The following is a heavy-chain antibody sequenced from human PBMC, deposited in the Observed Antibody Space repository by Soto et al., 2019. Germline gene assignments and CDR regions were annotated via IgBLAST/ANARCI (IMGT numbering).Heavy chain of an antibody. D-gene: IGHD2-21*01. CDR2: LYHGETT. CDR1: GVSITDDNYY. CDR3: AGGLSGDKVDQ. Sequence: QLHLQESGPRLVKPSQTLSLTCTVSGVSITDDNYYWSWIRQSPGKGLEWIGHLYHGETTYTNPSLKSRPTISVDTSKTQFSLNLISVTAADAAVYYCAGGLSGDKVDQWGQGTLVTVSS. V-gene: IGHV4-30-4*01. J-gene: IGHJ4*02.